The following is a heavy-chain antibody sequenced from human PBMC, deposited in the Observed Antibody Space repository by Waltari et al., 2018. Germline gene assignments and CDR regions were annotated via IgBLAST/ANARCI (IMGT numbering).Heavy chain of an antibody. CDR2: ISYDGSNR. CDR3: VRGEFVELTAATPFYFDY. J-gene: IGHJ4*02. Sequence: QVQLVESGGGVVQPGGSLRLSCAASGFTFSIYGMHWVRQAPGKGLEWVAVISYDGSNRYYADSVKGRFTISRDNSTNTLYLQMISLRAEDTAVYYCVRGEFVELTAATPFYFDYWGQGTLVTVSS. V-gene: IGHV3-30*03. D-gene: IGHD3-16*01. CDR1: GFTFSIYG.